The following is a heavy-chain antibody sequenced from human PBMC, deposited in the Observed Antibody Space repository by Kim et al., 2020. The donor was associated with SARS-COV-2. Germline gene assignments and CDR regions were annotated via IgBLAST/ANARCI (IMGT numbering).Heavy chain of an antibody. D-gene: IGHD4-17*01. J-gene: IGHJ4*02. Sequence: ASVKVSCKACGYMFTSYGFSWVRQAPGQGLEWRGWISARDGNTKYGQKVQGRVIMTTDTSTNTAYMELWSLSSDDTAMYYCARGAYGDVSFDYWGQGTLVTVSS. CDR2: ISARDGNT. CDR3: ARGAYGDVSFDY. V-gene: IGHV1-18*04. CDR1: GYMFTSYG.